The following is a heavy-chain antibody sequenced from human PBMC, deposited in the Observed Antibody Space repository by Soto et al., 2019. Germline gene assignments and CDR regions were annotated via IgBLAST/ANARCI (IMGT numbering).Heavy chain of an antibody. CDR2: INGRGNTT. V-gene: IGHV3-23*01. Sequence: EEQLLESGGDLVRPGGSLRLSCVASGFTFSHYGMGWVRQAPGKGPEWVSVINGRGNTTFYADSVKGRFTKSRDNSKNTVYLEMNSLRVEDTAVYSCAKVIVLGASTIEYWGLGTPVTVSS. D-gene: IGHD3-16*01. J-gene: IGHJ4*01. CDR1: GFTFSHYG. CDR3: AKVIVLGASTIEY.